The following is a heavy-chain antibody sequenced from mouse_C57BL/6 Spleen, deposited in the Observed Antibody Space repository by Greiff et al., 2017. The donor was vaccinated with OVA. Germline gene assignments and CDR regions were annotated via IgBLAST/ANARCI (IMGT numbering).Heavy chain of an antibody. D-gene: IGHD2-1*01. V-gene: IGHV5-17*01. CDR1: GFTFSDYG. J-gene: IGHJ3*01. Sequence: EVKLVESGGGLVKPGGSLKLSCAASGFTFSDYGMHWVRQAPEKGLEWVAYISSGSSTIYYADTVKGRFTISRDNAKNTLFLQMTSLRSEDTAMYYCSYGNYLAWFAYWGQGTLVTVSA. CDR2: ISSGSSTI. CDR3: SYGNYLAWFAY.